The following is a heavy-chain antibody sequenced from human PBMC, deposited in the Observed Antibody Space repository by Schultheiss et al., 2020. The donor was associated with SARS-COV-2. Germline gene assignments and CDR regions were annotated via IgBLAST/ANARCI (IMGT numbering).Heavy chain of an antibody. J-gene: IGHJ6*02. D-gene: IGHD3-9*01. CDR1: GFTFSSYG. CDR3: ARDKLEKYYDILTGYYTPWDYYGMDV. CDR2: ISYDGSNK. V-gene: IGHV3-30*03. Sequence: GGSLRLSCAASGFTFSSYGMHWVRQAPGKGLEWVAVISYDGSNKYYADSVKGRFTISRDNSKNTLYLQMNSLRAEDTAVYYCARDKLEKYYDILTGYYTPWDYYGMDVWGQGTTVTVSS.